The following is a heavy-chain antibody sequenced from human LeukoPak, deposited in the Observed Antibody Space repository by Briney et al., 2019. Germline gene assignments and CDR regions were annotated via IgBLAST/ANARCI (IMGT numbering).Heavy chain of an antibody. Sequence: SETLSLTCTVSGGSISSGSYYWSWIRQPAGKGLEWIGRIYTSGSTNYNPSLESRVTISVDTSKNQFSLKLSSVTAADTAVYYCARDGFLNWFDPWGQGTLVTVSS. CDR2: IYTSGST. D-gene: IGHD3-3*01. CDR1: GGSISSGSYY. V-gene: IGHV4-61*02. CDR3: ARDGFLNWFDP. J-gene: IGHJ5*02.